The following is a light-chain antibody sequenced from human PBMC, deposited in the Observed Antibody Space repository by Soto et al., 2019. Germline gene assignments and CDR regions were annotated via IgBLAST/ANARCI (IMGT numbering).Light chain of an antibody. CDR2: AAS. CDR3: QQVNSYPIT. Sequence: DIQLTQSPSFLSASVGDRVTITCRASQGISNYLAWYQQKSGKAPKLLIHAASTLQSGVPSRVSGSGSGTDFNLTISSLQAEDLATYYCQQVNSYPITFGQGTRLESK. J-gene: IGKJ5*01. CDR1: QGISNY. V-gene: IGKV1-9*01.